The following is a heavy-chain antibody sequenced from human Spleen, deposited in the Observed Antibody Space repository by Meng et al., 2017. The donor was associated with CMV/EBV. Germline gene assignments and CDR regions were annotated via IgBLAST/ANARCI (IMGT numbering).Heavy chain of an antibody. CDR1: GYTFTGHY. D-gene: IGHD7-27*01. CDR2: IHPNNGGT. V-gene: IGHV1-2*02. J-gene: IGHJ4*02. Sequence: KVSCRASGYTFTGHYMHWVRQAPGQGLEWMGWIHPNNGGTNYAQNFQGRVTMTRDTSIRTLYMELSSLTSDDTAMYYCARDHNWGPDYWGQGTLVTVSS. CDR3: ARDHNWGPDY.